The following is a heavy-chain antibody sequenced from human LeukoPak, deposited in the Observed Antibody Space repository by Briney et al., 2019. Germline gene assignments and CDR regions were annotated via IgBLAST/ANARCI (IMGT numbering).Heavy chain of an antibody. CDR3: AREREGYAFDI. J-gene: IGHJ3*02. V-gene: IGHV4-31*03. CDR2: IYHSGST. Sequence: KASQTLSLTCTVSGGSLSSGGDYWSWIRQHPGKGLEWIGYIYHSGSTYYNPSLKSRVIMSADTSKNQFSLKLSSVTAADTAVYYCAREREGYAFDIWGQGTLVTVSS. CDR1: GGSLSSGGDY. D-gene: IGHD5-24*01.